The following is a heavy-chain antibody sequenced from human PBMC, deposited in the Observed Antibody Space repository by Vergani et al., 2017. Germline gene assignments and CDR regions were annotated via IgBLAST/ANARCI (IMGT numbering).Heavy chain of an antibody. V-gene: IGHV4-34*01. CDR3: SRVNTETNGHLYYYYYMDV. Sequence: QVQLQQWGGGLLKPSETLSLTCVVNGGSFTSYHWTWIRQSPGEGLGWVGDIDHTGRPDYNPSLKSRLTMSVDKSRNQFSLTLNSVTATDTAIYFFSRVNTETNGHLYYYYYMDVWGQGTAVTVS. D-gene: IGHD4-11*01. J-gene: IGHJ6*03. CDR2: IDHTGRP. CDR1: GGSFTSYH.